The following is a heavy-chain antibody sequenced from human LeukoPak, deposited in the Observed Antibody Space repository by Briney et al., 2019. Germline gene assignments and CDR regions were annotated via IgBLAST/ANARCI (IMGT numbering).Heavy chain of an antibody. CDR2: ISSSSSTI. D-gene: IGHD6-19*01. CDR3: AGDLIAVADGY. J-gene: IGHJ4*02. Sequence: XNXVXXAPGKGLEWVSYISSSSSTIYYADSVKGRFTISRDNAKNSLYLQMNSLRAEDTAVYYCAGDLIAVADGYWGQGTLVTVSS. V-gene: IGHV3-48*01.